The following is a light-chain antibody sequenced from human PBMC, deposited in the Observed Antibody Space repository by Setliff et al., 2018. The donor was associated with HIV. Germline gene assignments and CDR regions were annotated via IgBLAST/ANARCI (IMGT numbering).Light chain of an antibody. J-gene: IGLJ1*01. CDR1: GSDVGGYDY. Sequence: QSALTQPRSVSGSPGQSVTISCTGTGSDVGGYDYVSWFQQHPGKAPKLLIYDVYKRPSGVPDRFSGSRSGNTASLTISGLQGDDETYYYCCSYAARQTSYVFGTGTKVTVL. V-gene: IGLV2-11*01. CDR2: DVY. CDR3: CSYAARQTSYV.